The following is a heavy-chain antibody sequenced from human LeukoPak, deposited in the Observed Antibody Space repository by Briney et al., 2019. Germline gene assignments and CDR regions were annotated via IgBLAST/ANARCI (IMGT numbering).Heavy chain of an antibody. CDR2: IYYSGST. J-gene: IGHJ3*02. CDR1: GYSISSGYY. CDR3: ARHFRREVLIGSAFDI. Sequence: SETLSLTCTVSGYSISSGYYWGWIRQPPGKGLEWIGSIYYSGSTYYNPSLKSRVTISVDTSKNQFSLKLSSVTATDTAVYYCARHFRREVLIGSAFDIWGQGTMVTVSS. V-gene: IGHV4-38-2*02. D-gene: IGHD3-22*01.